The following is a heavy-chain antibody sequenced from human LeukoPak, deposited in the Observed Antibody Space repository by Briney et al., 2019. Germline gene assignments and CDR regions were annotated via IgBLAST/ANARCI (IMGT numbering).Heavy chain of an antibody. D-gene: IGHD2-21*02. CDR3: ARDGGVVTAMAVGYGMDV. V-gene: IGHV4-34*01. Sequence: SETLSLTCAVYGGSFSGYYWSWIRQPPGKGLEWIGEINHSGSTNYNPSLKSRVTISVDTSKNQFSLKLSSVTAADTAVYYCARDGGVVTAMAVGYGMDVWGQGTTVTVSS. J-gene: IGHJ6*02. CDR2: INHSGST. CDR1: GGSFSGYY.